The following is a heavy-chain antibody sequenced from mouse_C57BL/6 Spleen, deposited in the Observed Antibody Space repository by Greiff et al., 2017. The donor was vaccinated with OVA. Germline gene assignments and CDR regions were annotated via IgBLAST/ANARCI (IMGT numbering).Heavy chain of an antibody. D-gene: IGHD1-1*01. V-gene: IGHV2-2*01. CDR3: ARNLYYTEAWFAY. J-gene: IGHJ3*01. Sequence: VQVVESGPGLVQPSQSLSITCTVSGFSLTSYGVHWVRQSPGKGLEWLGVIWSGGSTDYNAAFISRLSISKDNSKSQVFFKMNSLQADDTAIYYCARNLYYTEAWFAYWGQGTPVTVSA. CDR1: GFSLTSYG. CDR2: IWSGGST.